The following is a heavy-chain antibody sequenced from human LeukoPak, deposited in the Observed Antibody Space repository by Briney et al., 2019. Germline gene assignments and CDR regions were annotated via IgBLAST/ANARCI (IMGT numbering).Heavy chain of an antibody. CDR1: GFTFSSYE. CDR2: ISSSGSTI. D-gene: IGHD2-15*01. J-gene: IGHJ4*02. CDR3: ARVVEDCSGGSCYSDY. Sequence: GGSLRLSCAASGFTFSSYEMNWVRQAPGKGLEWVSYISSSGSTIYYADSVKGRFTVSRDNAKNSLYLQMISRRAEDTAVYYCARVVEDCSGGSCYSDYWGQGTLVTVSS. V-gene: IGHV3-48*03.